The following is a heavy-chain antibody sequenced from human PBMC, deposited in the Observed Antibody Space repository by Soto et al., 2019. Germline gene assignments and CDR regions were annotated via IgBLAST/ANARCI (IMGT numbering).Heavy chain of an antibody. Sequence: PGGSLRLSCAASGFTFSSTWMNWVRQAPGKGLEWVGRIKSSLDGGTTDYAAPVRGRFTISRDDSKDTLYLQMNSLKTEDSAVYFCTKFFDVYWGQGTLVTVSS. CDR3: TKFFDVY. CDR2: IKSSLDGGTT. J-gene: IGHJ4*02. D-gene: IGHD3-3*01. V-gene: IGHV3-15*01. CDR1: GFTFSSTW.